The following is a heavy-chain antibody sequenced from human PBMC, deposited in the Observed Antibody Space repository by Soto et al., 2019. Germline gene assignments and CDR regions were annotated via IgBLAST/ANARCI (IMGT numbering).Heavy chain of an antibody. J-gene: IGHJ4*02. CDR1: GYTFSSYG. V-gene: IGHV1-18*01. CDR3: AREGIYGDSDY. Sequence: GASVKVSCKASGYTFSSYGITWVRQARGQGLEWVGWISGDNGNTNYAQKLQDRVTMTIDTSTSTAYMEMRRLRSDDTAVYFCAREGIYGDSDYWGQGTLVTVSS. D-gene: IGHD4-17*01. CDR2: ISGDNGNT.